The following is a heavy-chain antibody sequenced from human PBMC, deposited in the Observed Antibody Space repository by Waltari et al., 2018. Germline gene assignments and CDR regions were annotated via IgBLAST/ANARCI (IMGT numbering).Heavy chain of an antibody. CDR2: INYGGST. CDR3: ASLGRYTWNYYAFDV. V-gene: IGHV4-59*01. D-gene: IGHD1-7*01. Sequence: QVQLQESGPGLVKPSETQSPNCTVPGGPISSNYGTWIRQPPGKGLGWIGNINYGGSTNYNPSLKSRVTLSINTSKNQFSLKLTSWTAADTAVYYCASLGRYTWNYYAFDVWGQGTLVTVSS. J-gene: IGHJ3*01. CDR1: GGPISSNY.